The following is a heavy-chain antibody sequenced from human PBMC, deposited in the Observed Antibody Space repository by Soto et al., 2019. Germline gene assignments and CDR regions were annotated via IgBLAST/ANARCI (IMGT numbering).Heavy chain of an antibody. V-gene: IGHV1-18*04. Sequence: QVQLVQSGAEVKKPGASVKVSCKASGYTFTIYGISWVRQAPGQGREWMGWISGYNGNTDYAQNLQDRVTLTTDASTSSVYMELRSLRSDDTAVYYCARVDYYDSSGDYGYWGQGTLITVSS. CDR2: ISGYNGNT. D-gene: IGHD3-22*01. CDR1: GYTFTIYG. CDR3: ARVDYYDSSGDYGY. J-gene: IGHJ4*02.